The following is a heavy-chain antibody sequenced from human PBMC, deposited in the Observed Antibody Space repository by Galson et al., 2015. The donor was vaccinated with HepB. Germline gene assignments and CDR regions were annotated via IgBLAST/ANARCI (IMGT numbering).Heavy chain of an antibody. Sequence: SVKVSCKASGYTFTSYDINWVRQATGQGLEWMGWMNPNSGNTGYAQKFQGRVTMTRNTSISTAYMELSSLRSEDTAVYYCARAVPEQYYYYYMDVWGKGTTVAVSS. CDR1: GYTFTSYD. D-gene: IGHD1/OR15-1a*01. CDR2: MNPNSGNT. J-gene: IGHJ6*03. CDR3: ARAVPEQYYYYYMDV. V-gene: IGHV1-8*01.